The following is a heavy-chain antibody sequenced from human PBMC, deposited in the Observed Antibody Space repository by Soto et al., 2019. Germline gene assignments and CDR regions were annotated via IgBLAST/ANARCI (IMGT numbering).Heavy chain of an antibody. CDR1: GYTFTSYY. Sequence: QVQLVQSGAEVTKPGASVKLSCKASGYTFTSYYIHWVRQAPGQGLEWVAMINPGGGRTKNAQMFQGRVTLTRDTSTGTVDMEPSSLTSADTAVYYCARGPSCGGDCYLFDYWGQGSLVTVSS. CDR3: ARGPSCGGDCYLFDY. V-gene: IGHV1-46*01. J-gene: IGHJ4*02. CDR2: INPGGGRT. D-gene: IGHD2-21*02.